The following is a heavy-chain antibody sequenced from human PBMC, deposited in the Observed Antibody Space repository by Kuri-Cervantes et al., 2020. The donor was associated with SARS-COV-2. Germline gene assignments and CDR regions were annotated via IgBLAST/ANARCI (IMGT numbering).Heavy chain of an antibody. Sequence: GESLKISCTASGFIFSDYYMNWIRQAPGKGLEWVSNIGPSGTTKYYADSVKGRFTISRDNAKNSLYLQMSSLRAEDTAVYYCAKDLGNLKSAFDIWGQGTMVTVSS. CDR1: GFIFSDYY. CDR3: AKDLGNLKSAFDI. J-gene: IGHJ3*02. CDR2: IGPSGTTK. V-gene: IGHV3-11*04. D-gene: IGHD1-26*01.